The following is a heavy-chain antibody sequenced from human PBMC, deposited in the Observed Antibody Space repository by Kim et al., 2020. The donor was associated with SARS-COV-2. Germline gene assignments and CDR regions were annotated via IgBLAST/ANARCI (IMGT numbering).Heavy chain of an antibody. V-gene: IGHV1-3*01. J-gene: IGHJ4*02. CDR1: GHTFTRDS. Sequence: ASVKVSCKTSGHTFTRDSIHWVRQAPGQRLEWMGGIDCGNGNTIYSQKFQGRVTLGTDTSASTAYMELSSLRSEDSAVYFCLGGYYVDYWGQGTLVTVSS. CDR2: IDCGNGNT. CDR3: LGGYYVDY. D-gene: IGHD2-15*01.